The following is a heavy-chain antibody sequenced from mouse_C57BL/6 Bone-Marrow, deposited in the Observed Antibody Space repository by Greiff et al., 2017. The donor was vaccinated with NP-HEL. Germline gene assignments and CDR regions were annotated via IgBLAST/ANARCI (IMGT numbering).Heavy chain of an antibody. D-gene: IGHD3-2*02. Sequence: EVQLVESGGSLVKPGGSLKLSCAASGFTFSVYGMHWVRQAPEKGLEWVAYISSGSSTIYYADTVKGRFTISRDNAKNTLFLQMTSLRSEDTAMYYCARGTAQAFAYWGQGTLVTVSA. CDR3: ARGTAQAFAY. J-gene: IGHJ3*01. V-gene: IGHV5-17*01. CDR2: ISSGSSTI. CDR1: GFTFSVYG.